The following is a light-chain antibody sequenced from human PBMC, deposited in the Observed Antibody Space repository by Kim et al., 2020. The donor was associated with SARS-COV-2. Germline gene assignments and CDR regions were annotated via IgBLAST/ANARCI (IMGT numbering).Light chain of an antibody. J-gene: IGLJ3*02. CDR3: QSYDSSLSGSV. CDR1: SSNIGAGYD. Sequence: RFTISGTGSSSNIGAGYDVHWYQQLPGTAPKLLIYGNSNRPSGVPDRFSGSKSGTSASLAITGLQAEDEADYYCQSYDSSLSGSVFGGGTKLTVL. CDR2: GNS. V-gene: IGLV1-40*01.